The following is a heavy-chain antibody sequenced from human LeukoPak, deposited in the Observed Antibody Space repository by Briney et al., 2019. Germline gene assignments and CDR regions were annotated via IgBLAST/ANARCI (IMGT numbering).Heavy chain of an antibody. CDR3: ATDRGCSSTSCYSWNAFDI. D-gene: IGHD2-2*01. CDR2: FDPEDGET. V-gene: IGHV1-24*01. Sequence: ASVKVSCKVSGYTLTELSMHWVRQAPGKGLEWMGGFDPEDGETIYAQKFQGRVTMTEGTSTDTAYMELSSLRSEDTAVYYCATDRGCSSTSCYSWNAFDIWGQGTMVTVSS. J-gene: IGHJ3*02. CDR1: GYTLTELS.